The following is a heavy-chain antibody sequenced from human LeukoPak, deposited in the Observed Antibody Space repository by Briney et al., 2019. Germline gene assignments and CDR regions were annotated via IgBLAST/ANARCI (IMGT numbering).Heavy chain of an antibody. CDR1: GFTFSSYE. CDR3: ARARYCSGGSCYFDS. CDR2: ISSSDSTI. J-gene: IGHJ4*02. V-gene: IGHV3-48*03. D-gene: IGHD2-15*01. Sequence: GGSLRLSCAASGFTFSSYEMNWVRQAPGKGLEWVSYISSSDSTIYYADSVKGRFTISRDNAKNSLYLQMNSLGAEDTAVYYCARARYCSGGSCYFDSWGQGTLVTVSS.